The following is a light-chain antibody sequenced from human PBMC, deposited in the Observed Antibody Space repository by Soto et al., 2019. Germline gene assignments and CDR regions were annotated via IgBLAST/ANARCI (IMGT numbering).Light chain of an antibody. CDR3: QQYNDWPS. CDR1: QRVSSK. J-gene: IGKJ1*01. Sequence: EVVLTQSPATLSVSPGERVTLSCRASQRVSSKIAWYQQKPGQAPRLLIDAASSRATGIPARFSGSGSETDFTLTISSLQSEDFAVYYCQQYNDWPSFGQGTKVDIK. CDR2: AAS. V-gene: IGKV3-15*01.